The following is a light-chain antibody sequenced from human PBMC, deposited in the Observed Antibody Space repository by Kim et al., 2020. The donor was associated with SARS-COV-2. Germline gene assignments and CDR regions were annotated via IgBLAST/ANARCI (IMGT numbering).Light chain of an antibody. Sequence: DIQMTQSLSTLSASVGDRVTITCRASQSISSWLAWYQQKPGKAPKLLIYKASSLESGVPSRFSGSGSGTEFTLTINSLQPDDFATYYCQQYNSYSHTFGQGTKLDIK. CDR1: QSISSW. CDR3: QQYNSYSHT. J-gene: IGKJ2*01. CDR2: KAS. V-gene: IGKV1-5*03.